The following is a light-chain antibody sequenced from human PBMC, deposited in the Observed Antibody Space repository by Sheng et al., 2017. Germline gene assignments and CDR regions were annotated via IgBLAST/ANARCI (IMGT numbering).Light chain of an antibody. Sequence: QLVLTQSPSASASLGASVKLTCTLSSGHSSYAIAWHQQQSEKGPRYLMKLNSDGSHSKGDGIPDRFSGSSSGAERYLTISSLQSEDEADYYCQTWGTGIRVFGGGTKLTRP. V-gene: IGLV4-69*01. J-gene: IGLJ3*02. CDR1: SGHSSYA. CDR3: QTWGTGIRV. CDR2: LNSDGSH.